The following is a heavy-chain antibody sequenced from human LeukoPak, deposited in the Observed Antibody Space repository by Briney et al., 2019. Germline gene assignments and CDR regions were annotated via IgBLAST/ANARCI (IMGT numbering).Heavy chain of an antibody. V-gene: IGHV4-34*01. Sequence: SETLSLTCAVYGGSFSGYYWSWIRQPPGKGLEWIGEINHSGSTNYNPSLKSRVTISVDTSKNQFSLKLSSVTAADTAVYYCARYARADAFDIWGQGTMVTVSS. J-gene: IGHJ3*02. CDR1: GGSFSGYY. CDR2: INHSGST. CDR3: ARYARADAFDI.